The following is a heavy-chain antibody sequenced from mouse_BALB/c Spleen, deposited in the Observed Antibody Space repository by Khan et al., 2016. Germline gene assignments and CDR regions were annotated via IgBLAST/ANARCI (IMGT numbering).Heavy chain of an antibody. V-gene: IGHV1-26*01. D-gene: IGHD2-1*01. CDR2: VNPNNGGI. Sequence: VQLKESGPDLVKPGASVKISCKASGYSFTGYYIHWVKQSHGKSLEWIGRVNPNNGGISNNQKLKGKAILTVDRSSSTAYMELRSLTSEDSAVYDCARGGNYGNCDVWGAGTTVTVSS. CDR1: GYSFTGYY. CDR3: ARGGNYGNCDV. J-gene: IGHJ1*01.